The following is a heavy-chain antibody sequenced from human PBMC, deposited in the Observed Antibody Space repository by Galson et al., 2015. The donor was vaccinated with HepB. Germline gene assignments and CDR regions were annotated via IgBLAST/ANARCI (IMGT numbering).Heavy chain of an antibody. CDR1: GFTFSSYG. V-gene: IGHV3-30*18. J-gene: IGHJ4*02. D-gene: IGHD6-19*01. CDR3: AKDHSSGWYRDYFDY. Sequence: SLRLSCAASGFTFSSYGMHWVRQAPGKGLEWVAVISYDGSNKYYADSVKGRFTISRDNSKNTLYLQMNSLRAEDTAVYYCAKDHSSGWYRDYFDYWGQGTLVTVSS. CDR2: ISYDGSNK.